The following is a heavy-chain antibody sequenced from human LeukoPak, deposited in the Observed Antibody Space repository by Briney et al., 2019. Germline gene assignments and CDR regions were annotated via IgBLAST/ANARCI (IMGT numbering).Heavy chain of an antibody. CDR1: GGSFSGYY. V-gene: IGHV3-7*01. Sequence: ETLSLTCAVYGGSFSGYYWSWVRQAPGKGLEWVANIKKDGSEKYYVDSVKGRFTISRDNAKKSLYLQMNSLRAEDTAVYYCARHLSGVTGYTYGRGIDYWGQGTLVTVSS. CDR2: IKKDGSEK. D-gene: IGHD5-18*01. CDR3: ARHLSGVTGYTYGRGIDY. J-gene: IGHJ4*02.